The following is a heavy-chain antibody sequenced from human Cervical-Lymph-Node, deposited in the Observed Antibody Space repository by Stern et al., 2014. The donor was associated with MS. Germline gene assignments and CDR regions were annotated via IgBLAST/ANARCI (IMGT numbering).Heavy chain of an antibody. V-gene: IGHV5-51*01. CDR3: ARRPLAGGVLNFDF. D-gene: IGHD1-26*01. CDR2: IYPGDSDT. CDR1: GFTFSTYW. Sequence: EVQLVESGAEVKKPGESLKISCKRSGFTFSTYWIGWVRQMPGKGLECMGIIYPGDSDTGYSPSFEGKLTIPIDKSTTTAYLQWSSLKASDTAMYYCARRPLAGGVLNFDFWGQGTQVTVSS. J-gene: IGHJ4*02.